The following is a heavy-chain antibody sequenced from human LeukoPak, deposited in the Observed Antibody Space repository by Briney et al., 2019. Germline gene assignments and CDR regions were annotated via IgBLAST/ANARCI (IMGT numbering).Heavy chain of an antibody. CDR3: ASSSGSYHDAFDI. Sequence: PSETLSLTCTVSGGSISSYYWSWIRQPPGKGLEWIGYIYYSGSTNYNPSLKSRVTISVDTSKNQFSLKLSSVTAADTAVYYCASSSGSYHDAFDIWGQGTMVTVSS. D-gene: IGHD1-26*01. CDR1: GGSISSYY. V-gene: IGHV4-59*08. J-gene: IGHJ3*02. CDR2: IYYSGST.